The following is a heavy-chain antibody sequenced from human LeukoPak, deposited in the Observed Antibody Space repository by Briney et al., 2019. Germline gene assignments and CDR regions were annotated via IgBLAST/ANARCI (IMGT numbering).Heavy chain of an antibody. D-gene: IGHD6-13*01. V-gene: IGHV4-59*01. CDR1: GGSISSYY. Sequence: PSETLSHTCTVSGGSISSYYWSWIRQPPGKGLEWIGYIYYSGSTNYNPSLKSRVTISVDTSKNQFSLKLSSVTAADTAVYYCAREASYSSSWLDYYYGMDVWGQGTTVTVSS. CDR2: IYYSGST. CDR3: AREASYSSSWLDYYYGMDV. J-gene: IGHJ6*02.